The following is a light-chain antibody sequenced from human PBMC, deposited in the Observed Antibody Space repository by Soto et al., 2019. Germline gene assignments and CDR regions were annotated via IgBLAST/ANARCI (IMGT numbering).Light chain of an antibody. J-gene: IGKJ5*01. CDR3: QQYKNYPIT. Sequence: DIQMTQSPSSLSASVGDRVTITCRASQDISNSLAWFQQKPGKAPKSLIYAASRLQSWVSSNFSGSGSGTDFTLTISSLQPEDFAAYYCQQYKNYPITFGQGTRLEIK. V-gene: IGKV1-16*02. CDR2: AAS. CDR1: QDISNS.